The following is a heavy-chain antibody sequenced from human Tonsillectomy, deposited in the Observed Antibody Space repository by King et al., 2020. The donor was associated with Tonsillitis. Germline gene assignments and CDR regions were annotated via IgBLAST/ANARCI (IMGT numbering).Heavy chain of an antibody. V-gene: IGHV4-39*01. CDR3: AGGEMGTTTPGFFQN. J-gene: IGHJ1*01. Sequence: QLQESGPGLVKHSETLFLTCTVSAGSISSSSYYWGWVRQPPGKGLEWIGSLYYGGSTYYNPSLKSRVTISVDTSKNEFSLKLSSVTAADTAVYYCAGGEMGTTTPGFFQNWGQGTLVTVS. CDR2: LYYGGST. CDR1: AGSISSSSYY. D-gene: IGHD1-26*01.